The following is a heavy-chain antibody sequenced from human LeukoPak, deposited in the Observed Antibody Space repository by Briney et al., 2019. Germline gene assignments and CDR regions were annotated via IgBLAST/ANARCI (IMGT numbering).Heavy chain of an antibody. CDR3: ARGPPNWGYDY. J-gene: IGHJ4*02. Sequence: ASVKVSCKASGYTFTSYDFNWVRQATGQRPEWVGWMGPKYGYTGYAQKFQDRVTMTRNTSISTAYMELSSLRYDDTAVYYCARGPPNWGYDYWGPGTLVTVSS. CDR1: GYTFTSYD. V-gene: IGHV1-8*01. CDR2: MGPKYGYT. D-gene: IGHD7-27*01.